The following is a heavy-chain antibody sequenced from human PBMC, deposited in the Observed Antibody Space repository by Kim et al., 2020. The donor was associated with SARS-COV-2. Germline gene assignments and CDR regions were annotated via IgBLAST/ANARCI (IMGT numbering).Heavy chain of an antibody. CDR3: ARVPAGYDILTGYYRFDY. CDR2: ISAYNGNT. D-gene: IGHD3-9*01. J-gene: IGHJ4*02. CDR1: GYTFTSYG. V-gene: IGHV1-18*04. Sequence: ASVKVSCKASGYTFTSYGISWVRQAPGQGLEWMGWISAYNGNTNYAQKLQGRVTMTTDTSTSTAYMELRSLRSDDTAVYYCARVPAGYDILTGYYRFDYWGQGTLVTVSS.